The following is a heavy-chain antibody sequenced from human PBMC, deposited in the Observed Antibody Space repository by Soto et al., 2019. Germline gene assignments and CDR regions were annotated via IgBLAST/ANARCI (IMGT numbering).Heavy chain of an antibody. CDR2: ISAYNGNT. J-gene: IGHJ5*02. CDR3: ARGRIVVLGNWFDP. Sequence: ASVKVSCKASGYSFTRYGISWVRQAPGQGLEWMGWISAYNGNTNYAQKLQGRVTMTTDTSTSTAYMELWSVRSDDTDVYYCARGRIVVLGNWFDPWGQGTLVAVSS. V-gene: IGHV1-18*01. CDR1: GYSFTRYG. D-gene: IGHD3-22*01.